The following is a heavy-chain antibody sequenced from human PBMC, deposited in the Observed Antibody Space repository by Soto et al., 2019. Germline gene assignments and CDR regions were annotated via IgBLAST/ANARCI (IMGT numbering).Heavy chain of an antibody. CDR1: GFPFSNYP. Sequence: EVQILESGGGLVQPGGSLRLSCAASGFPFSNYPMAWVRQAPGKGLEWVSAISGTTGHAFYADSVKDRFTISRDNSKNTLYLQMDSLRAEDTAVYYCARAPSEYIWGSYWGYYEYWGQGTVVTVSS. D-gene: IGHD3-16*01. V-gene: IGHV3-23*01. CDR3: ARAPSEYIWGSYWGYYEY. J-gene: IGHJ4*02. CDR2: ISGTTGHA.